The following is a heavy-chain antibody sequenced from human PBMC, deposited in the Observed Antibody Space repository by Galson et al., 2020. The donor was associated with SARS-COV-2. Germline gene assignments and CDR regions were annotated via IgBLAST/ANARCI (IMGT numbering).Heavy chain of an antibody. CDR1: GFTFTDYY. Sequence: GESLKISCAASGFTFTDYYMTWIRQAPGKGLEWVSYVSTSSFYTDYADSVKGRFTMSRDNAKNSVYLQMNSLRPEDTAVFYCARAYRLVGATMDDYYYYMDVWGKGTTVTVSS. D-gene: IGHD1-26*01. CDR3: ARAYRLVGATMDDYYYYMDV. J-gene: IGHJ6*03. V-gene: IGHV3-11*06. CDR2: VSTSSFYT.